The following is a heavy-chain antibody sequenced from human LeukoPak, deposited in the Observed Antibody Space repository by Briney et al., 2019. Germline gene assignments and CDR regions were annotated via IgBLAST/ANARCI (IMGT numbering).Heavy chain of an antibody. V-gene: IGHV1-2*02. J-gene: IGHJ5*02. CDR1: GYTFTDYY. D-gene: IGHD2-8*01. CDR3: ARIVLRGNWFDP. CDR2: INLNSRGT. Sequence: AAVKVSCKASGYTFTDYYMHWVRQAPGQGLEWMGWINLNSRGTNYAQKFQGRVTMTRDTSISTAYMELNRLRSDDTAVYYCARIVLRGNWFDPWGQGTLVTVSS.